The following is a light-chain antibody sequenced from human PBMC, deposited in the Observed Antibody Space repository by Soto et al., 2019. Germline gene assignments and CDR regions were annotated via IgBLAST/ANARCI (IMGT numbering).Light chain of an antibody. J-gene: IGLJ3*02. Sequence: QSVLTQSPSASASLGASVKLTCTLSSGHSNYAIAWHQQQPEKGARYLMKLNSDGSHSKGDGIPDRFSGSSSEAERYLTISSLQSEDEADYYCQTWGTGTWVFGGGTKLTVL. V-gene: IGLV4-69*01. CDR1: SGHSNYA. CDR3: QTWGTGTWV. CDR2: LNSDGSH.